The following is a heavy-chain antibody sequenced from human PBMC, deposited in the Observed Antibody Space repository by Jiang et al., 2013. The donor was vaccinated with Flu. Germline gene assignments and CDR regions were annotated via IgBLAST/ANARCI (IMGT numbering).Heavy chain of an antibody. CDR3: ARSYGDFHNAFDI. D-gene: IGHD4-17*01. CDR1: GFTFRSYD. V-gene: IGHV3-13*01. J-gene: IGHJ3*02. Sequence: GGGLVQPGGSLRLSCAASGFTFRSYDMHWVRQATGKGLERVSGISTAGDTYYLGSVKGRFTISRENAKNSLYLQMNSLRAGDTAVYYCARSYGDFHNAFDIWGQGTMVTVSS. CDR2: ISTAGDT.